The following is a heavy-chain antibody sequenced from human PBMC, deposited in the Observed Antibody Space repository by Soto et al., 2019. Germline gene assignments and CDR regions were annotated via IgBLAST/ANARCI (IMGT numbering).Heavy chain of an antibody. Sequence: QVQLVESGGGVVQPGRSLRLSCAASGFTFSSYGMHWVRQAPGKGLEWVAVIWYDGSNKYYADSVKGRFTISRDNSKNTLYLQMNSLRAEDTAVYYCAILCGVPWSGYYTIHYYGMDVWGQGTTVTVSS. CDR1: GFTFSSYG. D-gene: IGHD3-3*01. V-gene: IGHV3-33*01. CDR2: IWYDGSNK. CDR3: AILCGVPWSGYYTIHYYGMDV. J-gene: IGHJ6*02.